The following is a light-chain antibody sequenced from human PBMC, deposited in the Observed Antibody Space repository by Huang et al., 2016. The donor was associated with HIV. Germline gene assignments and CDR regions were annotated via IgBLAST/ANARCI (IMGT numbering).Light chain of an antibody. J-gene: IGKJ3*01. CDR3: QQYNNWPGT. CDR2: GAS. Sequence: EIVMTQSPATLSVSPGERATISCRASQRVSSNLAGYQQKPGQAPRLLIYGASTRATGIPAMVSGSGSGTEFTLTISRLQSEDFAVYYCQQYNNWPGTFGPGTKVDIK. CDR1: QRVSSN. V-gene: IGKV3-15*01.